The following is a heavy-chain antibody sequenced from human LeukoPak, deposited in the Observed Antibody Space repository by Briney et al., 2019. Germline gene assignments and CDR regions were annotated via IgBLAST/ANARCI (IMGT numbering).Heavy chain of an antibody. CDR1: GGSISSYY. D-gene: IGHD2/OR15-2a*01. Sequence: SETLSLTCTVSGGSISSYYWSWIRQPPGKGLEWIGYIYYSGSTNYNPSLKSRVTISVDTSKNQFSLKLSSVTAADTAVYYCARERSSRFDWFNPWGQGTLVTVSS. V-gene: IGHV4-59*01. CDR2: IYYSGST. CDR3: ARERSSRFDWFNP. J-gene: IGHJ5*02.